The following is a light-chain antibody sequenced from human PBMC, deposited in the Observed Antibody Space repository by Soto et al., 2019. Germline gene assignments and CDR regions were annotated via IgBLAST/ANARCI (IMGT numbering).Light chain of an antibody. Sequence: EIVLTQSPATLSLSPGERATLSCRASQSVSSYLAWYQQRPGQAPNLLIYDASSRATGIPDRISGSGSGTDFTLTITRLEPEDSAMYYCQQYAYSPLNFGGGTKVDIK. CDR1: QSVSSY. V-gene: IGKV3-20*01. CDR3: QQYAYSPLN. CDR2: DAS. J-gene: IGKJ4*01.